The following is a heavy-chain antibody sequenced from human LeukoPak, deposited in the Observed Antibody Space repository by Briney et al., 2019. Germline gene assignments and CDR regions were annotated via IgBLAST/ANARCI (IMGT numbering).Heavy chain of an antibody. J-gene: IGHJ4*02. CDR2: TYHSGST. CDR1: GFSISSGYY. CDR3: ARKRADTWYYFDY. Sequence: PSETLSLTCTVSGFSISSGYYWGWIRQPPGKGLEWIGSTYHSGSTYYNPSLKSRVTISVDTSKNQFSLKLSSVTAADTAVYYCARKRADTWYYFDYWGQGTLVTVSS. V-gene: IGHV4-38-2*02. D-gene: IGHD2-2*02.